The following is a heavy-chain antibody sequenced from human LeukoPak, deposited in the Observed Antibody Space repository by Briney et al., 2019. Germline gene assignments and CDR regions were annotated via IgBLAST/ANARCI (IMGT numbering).Heavy chain of an antibody. V-gene: IGHV2-5*02. CDR1: GFSLSTSGVG. Sequence: SGPTLVNPTQTLTLTCSFSGFSLSTSGVGVGWIRQPPGKALEWLALIYWDDDKRYSPSLKSRLTITKDTSKNQVVLTMTNMDPVDTATYYCAHRHHSSSSYYYYYMDVWGKGTTVTVSS. D-gene: IGHD6-6*01. J-gene: IGHJ6*03. CDR2: IYWDDDK. CDR3: AHRHHSSSSYYYYYMDV.